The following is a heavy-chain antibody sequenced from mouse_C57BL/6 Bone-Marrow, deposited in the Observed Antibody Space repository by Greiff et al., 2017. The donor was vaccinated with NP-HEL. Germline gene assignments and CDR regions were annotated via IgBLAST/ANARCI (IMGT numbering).Heavy chain of an antibody. CDR1: EYEFPSHD. CDR3: ARQDGTGTFAY. J-gene: IGHJ3*01. Sequence: VTLMESGGGLVQPGESLKLSCESNEYEFPSHDMSWVRKTPEKRLELVAAINSDGGRTYFPDTMERRFIISRDHTKKTLYLQMSSLRSEDTALYYCARQDGTGTFAYWGQGTLVTVSA. V-gene: IGHV5-2*01. D-gene: IGHD4-1*01. CDR2: INSDGGRT.